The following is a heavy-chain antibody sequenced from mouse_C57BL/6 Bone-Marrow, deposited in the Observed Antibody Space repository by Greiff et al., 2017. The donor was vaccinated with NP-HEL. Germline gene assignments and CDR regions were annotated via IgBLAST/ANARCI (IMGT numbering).Heavy chain of an antibody. J-gene: IGHJ1*03. Sequence: EVQRVESGGGLVQPGGSMKLSCVASGFTFSNYWMNWVRQSPEKGLEWVAQIRLKSDNYATHYAESVKGRFTISRDDSKSSVYLQMNNLRAEDTGIYSCTVNYGYAWYFDVWGTGTTVTVSS. V-gene: IGHV6-3*01. CDR3: TVNYGYAWYFDV. CDR2: IRLKSDNYAT. CDR1: GFTFSNYW. D-gene: IGHD2-2*01.